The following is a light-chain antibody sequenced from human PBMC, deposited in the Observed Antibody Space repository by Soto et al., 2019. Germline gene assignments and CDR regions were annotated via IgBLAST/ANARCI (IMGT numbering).Light chain of an antibody. J-gene: IGKJ4*01. CDR3: QQYSGSQT. Sequence: EIVLTQSPGTLSLSPGERATLSCRASQSVNSIYLAWYQQKPGQAPILLIYGASSRATGIPDRFSGSGSGTDFTLTISRLEAEDFAVYYCQQYSGSQTFGGGTKVEIK. V-gene: IGKV3-20*01. CDR1: QSVNSIY. CDR2: GAS.